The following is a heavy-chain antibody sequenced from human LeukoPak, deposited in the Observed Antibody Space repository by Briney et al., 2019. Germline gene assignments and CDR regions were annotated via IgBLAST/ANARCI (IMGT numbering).Heavy chain of an antibody. CDR3: AGSSTGTTENLTLEYYYYYCGMDV. D-gene: IGHD1-1*01. V-gene: IGHV4-61*02. J-gene: IGHJ6*02. CDR2: IYTSGST. CDR1: VGSISSGSYY. Sequence: NASETLSLTCTVSVGSISSGSYYWSSIRQPAGKGLEWIGRIYTSGSTNYNPSLKSRVTISVDTSKNQFSLKLSSVTAGDTAVYYCAGSSTGTTENLTLEYYYYYCGMDVWGQGTTVTVSS.